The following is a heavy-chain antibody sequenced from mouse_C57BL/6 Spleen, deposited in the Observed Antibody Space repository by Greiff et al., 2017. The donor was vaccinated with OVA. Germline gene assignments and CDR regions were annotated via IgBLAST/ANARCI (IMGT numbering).Heavy chain of an antibody. CDR2: ILPGSGST. V-gene: IGHV1-9*01. D-gene: IGHD2-4*01. CDR1: GYTFTGYW. Sequence: VQRVESGAELMKPGASVKLSCKATGYTFTGYWIEWVKQRPGHGLEWIGEILPGSGSTNYNEKFKGKATFTADTSSNTAYMQLSSLTTEDAAIYYWARKAIYYDYDGPFAYWGQGTLVTVSA. CDR3: ARKAIYYDYDGPFAY. J-gene: IGHJ3*01.